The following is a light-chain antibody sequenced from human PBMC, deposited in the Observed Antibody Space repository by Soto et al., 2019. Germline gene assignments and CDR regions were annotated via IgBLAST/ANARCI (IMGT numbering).Light chain of an antibody. J-gene: IGKJ1*01. V-gene: IGKV3-20*01. Sequence: EIVLTQSPGTLSLSPGERATLSCRSSQSVSSHYLAWYQQKPDQAPRLVIYDVSGRATGIPDRFSGGGSGTDFTLTISRLEPEDFAVYYCQQYGSSPTFGQGTKVEIK. CDR1: QSVSSHY. CDR2: DVS. CDR3: QQYGSSPT.